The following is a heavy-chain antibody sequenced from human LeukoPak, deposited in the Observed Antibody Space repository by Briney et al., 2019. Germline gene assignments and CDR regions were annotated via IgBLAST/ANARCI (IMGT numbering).Heavy chain of an antibody. V-gene: IGHV3-66*01. J-gene: IGHJ5*02. CDR2: IYSGGST. CDR3: ARDTYYYGSGPNWFDP. Sequence: GGSLRLSCAASGFTVSSNYMSWVRQAPGKGLEWVSVIYSGGSTYYADSVKGRFTISRDNSKNTLYLQMNSLRAEDTAVYYCARDTYYYGSGPNWFDPWGQGTLVTVSS. D-gene: IGHD3-10*01. CDR1: GFTVSSNY.